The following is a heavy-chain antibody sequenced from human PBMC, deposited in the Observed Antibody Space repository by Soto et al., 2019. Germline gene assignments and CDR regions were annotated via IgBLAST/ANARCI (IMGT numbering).Heavy chain of an antibody. D-gene: IGHD3-10*02. CDR3: AKDNDRGVINYFDY. J-gene: IGHJ4*02. Sequence: GGSLRLSCAASGFTFRSYAMSWVRQTPGKGLEWVSTLSGSGGTTYYADSVKGQFTISRDNSKSTLYLQMNSLRAEDTAVYYCAKDNDRGVINYFDYWGQGTLVTVSS. V-gene: IGHV3-23*01. CDR1: GFTFRSYA. CDR2: LSGSGGTT.